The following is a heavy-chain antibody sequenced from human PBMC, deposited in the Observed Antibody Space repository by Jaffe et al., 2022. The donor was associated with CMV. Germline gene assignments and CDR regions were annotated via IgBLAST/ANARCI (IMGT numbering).Heavy chain of an antibody. D-gene: IGHD1-7*01. J-gene: IGHJ3*02. V-gene: IGHV3-48*03. Sequence: EVQLVESGGGLVQPGGSLRLSCAASGFTFSSYEMNWVRQAPGKGLEWVSYISSSGSTIYYADSVKGRFTISRDNAKNSLYLQMNSLRAEDTAVYYCARDGELELPPEHDAFDIWGQGTMVTVSS. CDR2: ISSSGSTI. CDR3: ARDGELELPPEHDAFDI. CDR1: GFTFSSYE.